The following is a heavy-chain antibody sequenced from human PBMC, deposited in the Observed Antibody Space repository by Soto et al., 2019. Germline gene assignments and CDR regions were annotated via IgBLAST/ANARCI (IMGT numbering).Heavy chain of an antibody. Sequence: EVQLLESGGGLVQPGGSLRLSCAASGFTFSSYAMSWVRQAPGKGLEWGSAISGSGGSTYYADSVKGRFTISRDNSKNTLYLQMNSLRAEDTAVYYCSVREDIALGNWFDPWGQGTLVTVSS. V-gene: IGHV3-23*01. CDR3: SVREDIALGNWFDP. CDR2: ISGSGGST. CDR1: GFTFSSYA. D-gene: IGHD2-15*01. J-gene: IGHJ5*02.